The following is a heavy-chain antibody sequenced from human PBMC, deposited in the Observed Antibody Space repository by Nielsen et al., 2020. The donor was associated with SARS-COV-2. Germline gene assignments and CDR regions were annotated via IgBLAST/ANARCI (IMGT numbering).Heavy chain of an antibody. J-gene: IGHJ2*01. CDR3: ATLLRGLGSSSSRGWFNWYFDL. CDR2: INAGNGNT. V-gene: IGHV1-3*01. D-gene: IGHD6-6*01. Sequence: WVRQAPGQRLEWMGWINAGNGNTKYSQKFQGRVTITRDTSASTAYMELSSLRDEDTAVYYCATLLRGLGSSSSRGWFNWYFDLWGRGTLVTVSS.